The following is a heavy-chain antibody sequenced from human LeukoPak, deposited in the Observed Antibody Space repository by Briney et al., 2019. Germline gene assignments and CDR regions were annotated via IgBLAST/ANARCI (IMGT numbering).Heavy chain of an antibody. Sequence: PGGSLRLSCAASGFTFSDHYMDWVRQAPGKGLEWVGRTRNKPNGYTTEYAASVKGRFTTSRDDSKNSLYLQMNSLKTEDTAVYYCARSGTSWTHIFDYWGQGTLVTVSS. CDR2: TRNKPNGYTT. J-gene: IGHJ4*02. CDR3: ARSGTSWTHIFDY. V-gene: IGHV3-72*01. CDR1: GFTFSDHY. D-gene: IGHD6-13*01.